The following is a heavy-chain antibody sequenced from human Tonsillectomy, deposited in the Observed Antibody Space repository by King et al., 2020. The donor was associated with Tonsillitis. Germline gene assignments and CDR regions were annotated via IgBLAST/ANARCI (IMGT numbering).Heavy chain of an antibody. CDR1: RFTFSSYA. J-gene: IGHJ4*02. Sequence: VQLVESGGGLVQPGGSLRLSCAASRFTFSSYAMSWVRQAPGKGLEWVSVIYSGGSSTYYADSVKGRFTISRDNSKNTLYLQMNSLRAEDTAVYYCAKDREGHYYDGSGYFPFDCWGQGTLVTVSS. CDR2: IYSGGSST. D-gene: IGHD3-22*01. V-gene: IGHV3-23*03. CDR3: AKDREGHYYDGSGYFPFDC.